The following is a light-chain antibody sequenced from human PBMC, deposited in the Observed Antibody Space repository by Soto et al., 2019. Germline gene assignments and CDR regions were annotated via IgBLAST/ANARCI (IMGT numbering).Light chain of an antibody. J-gene: IGLJ2*01. Sequence: QSVLTQPASVSGSPGQSITISCTGTRSDIGAYNFVSWYQQHPGEVPKLILYDVNVRPSGVSNRFSGSKSGNTASLTISGXQXXDEADYYCTSWTTSTTMIFGGGTKVTVL. V-gene: IGLV2-14*03. CDR3: TSWTTSTTMI. CDR2: DVN. CDR1: RSDIGAYNF.